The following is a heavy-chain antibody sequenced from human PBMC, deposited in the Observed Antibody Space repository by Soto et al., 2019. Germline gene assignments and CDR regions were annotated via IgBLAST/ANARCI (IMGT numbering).Heavy chain of an antibody. Sequence: ESGGGVVQPGRSLRLSCAASGFTFSSYALHWVRQAPGKGLEWVAGISSDGSIKYYADSVKGRFTISRDNSNNNIYVQMNSLRVEDTAVYYCARGRDCAITRCMRSFAYWGPGTLVTVSS. D-gene: IGHD2-21*01. CDR1: GFTFSSYA. CDR3: ARGRDCAITRCMRSFAY. V-gene: IGHV3-30-3*01. J-gene: IGHJ4*02. CDR2: ISSDGSIK.